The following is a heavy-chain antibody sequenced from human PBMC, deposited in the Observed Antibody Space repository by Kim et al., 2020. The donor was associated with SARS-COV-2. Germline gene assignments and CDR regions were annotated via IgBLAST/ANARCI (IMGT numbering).Heavy chain of an antibody. J-gene: IGHJ6*02. CDR3: ARVLGHRDPLLFFSRGSRYGMDV. Sequence: GGSLRLSCAASGFTFSSYWMHWVRQAPGKGLVWVSRINSDGSSTSYADSVKGRFTISRDNAKNTLYLQMNSLRAEDTAVYYCARVLGHRDPLLFFSRGSRYGMDVWGQGTTVTVSS. V-gene: IGHV3-74*01. D-gene: IGHD3-16*01. CDR2: INSDGSST. CDR1: GFTFSSYW.